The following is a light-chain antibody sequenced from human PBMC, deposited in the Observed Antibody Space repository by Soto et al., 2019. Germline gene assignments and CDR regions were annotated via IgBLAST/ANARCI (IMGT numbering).Light chain of an antibody. CDR3: QSYDSSLNGWV. V-gene: IGLV1-40*01. J-gene: IGLJ3*02. CDR1: SSNIGAGFD. Sequence: QSVLTQPPSVSGAPGQRVTISCTGSSSNIGAGFDVHWYQQLPGAAPKLVIYVNGDRPSGVPERFSGSKSGTSASLAIAGLQADDEAEYYCQSYDSSLNGWVFGGGTQLTVL. CDR2: VNG.